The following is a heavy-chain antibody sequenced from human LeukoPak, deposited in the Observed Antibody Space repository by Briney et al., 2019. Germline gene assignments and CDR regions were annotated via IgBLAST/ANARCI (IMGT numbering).Heavy chain of an antibody. J-gene: IGHJ6*02. CDR2: ISGSGGST. V-gene: IGHV3-23*01. D-gene: IGHD6-19*01. CDR1: GLTFSSYA. Sequence: PGGSLRLSCAASGLTFSSYAMSWVRQAPGKGLEWVSSISGSGGSTYYADSVKGRFTISRDNSQNTLYLQMNSLRAEDTAVYYCAKDRSGGGDYYFGMDVWGLGTTVTVSS. CDR3: AKDRSGGGDYYFGMDV.